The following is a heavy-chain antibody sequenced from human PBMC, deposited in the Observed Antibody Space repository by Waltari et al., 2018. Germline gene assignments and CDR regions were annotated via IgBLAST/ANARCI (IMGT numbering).Heavy chain of an antibody. CDR3: ARGKILGLLDY. Sequence: QVQLVQSGAEVKKPGASVKVSCKASGYTFTSYYMHWVRQAPGQGLEWMGIINPSGGSTSYAQKFQGSVTITADESTSTAYMELSSLRSEDTAVYYCARGKILGLLDYWGQGTLVTVSS. CDR1: GYTFTSYY. V-gene: IGHV1-46*01. CDR2: INPSGGST. D-gene: IGHD4-17*01. J-gene: IGHJ4*02.